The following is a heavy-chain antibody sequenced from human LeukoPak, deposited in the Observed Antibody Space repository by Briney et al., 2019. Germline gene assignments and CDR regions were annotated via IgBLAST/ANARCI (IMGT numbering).Heavy chain of an antibody. CDR3: ASTSGRAFDYYYYYMDV. CDR2: IIPIFGTA. CDR1: GGTFSSYD. Sequence: ASVKVFCKASGGTFSSYDISWVRQAPGQGLEWMGGIIPIFGTANYAQKFQGRVTITTDESTSTAYMELSSLRSEDTAVYYCASTSGRAFDYYYYYMDVWGKGTTVTVSS. J-gene: IGHJ6*03. V-gene: IGHV1-69*05. D-gene: IGHD1-26*01.